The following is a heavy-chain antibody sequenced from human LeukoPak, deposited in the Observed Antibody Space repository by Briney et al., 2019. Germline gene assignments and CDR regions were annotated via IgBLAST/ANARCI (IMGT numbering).Heavy chain of an antibody. CDR1: GGTFSSYA. Sequence: ASVKVSCKASGGTFSSYAISWVRQAPGQGLEWMGRIIPILGIANYAQKFQGRVTITADKSTSTAYMELSSLRSEDTAVYYCARTPPKALAAAGRYNWFDPWGQGTLVTASS. V-gene: IGHV1-69*04. CDR2: IIPILGIA. CDR3: ARTPPKALAAAGRYNWFDP. D-gene: IGHD6-13*01. J-gene: IGHJ5*02.